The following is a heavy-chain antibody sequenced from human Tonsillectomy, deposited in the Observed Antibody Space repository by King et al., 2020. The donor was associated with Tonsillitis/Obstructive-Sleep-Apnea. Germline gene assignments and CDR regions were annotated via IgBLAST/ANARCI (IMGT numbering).Heavy chain of an antibody. CDR2: INHSGST. CDR3: ARVMERWGWPDC. CDR1: VGSVSGYY. D-gene: IGHD1-1*01. Sequence: VQLQQWGAGLLKPSETLSLTCAIYVGSVSGYYWSWIRQPPGKGLDWVGEINHSGSTNYNPSLKSRVTISVDTSKNQYSLKLSSVTAADTAVYYCARVMERWGWPDCWGQGTLVTVSS. J-gene: IGHJ4*02. V-gene: IGHV4-34*01.